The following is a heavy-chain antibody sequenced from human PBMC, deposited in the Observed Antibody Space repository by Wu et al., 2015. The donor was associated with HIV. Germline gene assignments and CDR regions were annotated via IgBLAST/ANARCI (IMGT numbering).Heavy chain of an antibody. D-gene: IGHD4-17*01. CDR2: INHSGST. J-gene: IGHJ4*02. Sequence: QVQLQQWGAGLLKPSETLSLTCAVYGGSFSGYYWSWIRQPPGKGLEWIGEINHSGSTNYNPSLKSRVTISVDTSKNQFSLKLSSVTAADTAVYYCARPHKRGNGDYEEDYWGQGTLVTVSS. CDR1: GGSFSGYY. V-gene: IGHV4-34*01. CDR3: ARPHKRGNGDYEEDY.